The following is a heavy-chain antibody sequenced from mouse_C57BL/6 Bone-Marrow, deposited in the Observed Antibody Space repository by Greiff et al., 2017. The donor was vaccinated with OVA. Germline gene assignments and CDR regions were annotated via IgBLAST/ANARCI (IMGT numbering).Heavy chain of an antibody. V-gene: IGHV5-9-1*02. Sequence: EVKLMESGEGLVKPGGSLKLSCAASGFTFSSYAMSWVRQTPEKRLEWVAYISSGGDYIYYADTVKGRFTISRDNARNTLYLQMSSLKSEDTAMYYCTRVSLLPLSDYWGQGTSVTVSS. J-gene: IGHJ4*01. CDR1: GFTFSSYA. CDR3: TRVSLLPLSDY. CDR2: ISSGGDYI. D-gene: IGHD2-10*01.